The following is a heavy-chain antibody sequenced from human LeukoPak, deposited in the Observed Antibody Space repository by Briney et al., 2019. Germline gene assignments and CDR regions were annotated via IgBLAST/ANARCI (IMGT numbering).Heavy chain of an antibody. CDR3: ARGATGICFDY. CDR2: ISYDGSNK. Sequence: GRSLRLSCAASGFTFSSYAMHWVRQAPGKGLEWVAVISYDGSNKYYADSVKGRFTISRDNSKSTLYLQMNSLRAEDTAVYYCARGATGICFDYWGQGTLVTVSS. V-gene: IGHV3-30-3*01. J-gene: IGHJ4*02. CDR1: GFTFSSYA. D-gene: IGHD1-1*01.